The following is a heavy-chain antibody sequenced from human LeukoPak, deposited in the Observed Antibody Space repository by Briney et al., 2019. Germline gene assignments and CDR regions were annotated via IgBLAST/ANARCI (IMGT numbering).Heavy chain of an antibody. D-gene: IGHD3-3*01. CDR2: IGSSGSTI. J-gene: IGHJ4*02. V-gene: IGHV3-11*04. CDR1: GFTFSDFY. Sequence: GGSLRLSCAASGFTFSDFYMSWIRQAPGKGLEWVSYIGSSGSTIYYADSVKGRFTISRDNAKNSLYPQINSLRAEDTAVYYCARVSDTGLRFLEWLLDYWGQGILVTVSS. CDR3: ARVSDTGLRFLEWLLDY.